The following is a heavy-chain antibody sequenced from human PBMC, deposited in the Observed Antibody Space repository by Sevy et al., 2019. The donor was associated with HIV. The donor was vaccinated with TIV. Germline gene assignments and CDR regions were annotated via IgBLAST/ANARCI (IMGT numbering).Heavy chain of an antibody. CDR3: STDPIIVLLVTDGMDV. V-gene: IGHV3-33*01. Sequence: GGSLRLSCAASGFTFSSYGMHWVRQAPAKGLEWVAVIWYDGSNKYYADSVKGRVTISRDNSKNTLFLQMNSLRDEDTAVYYCSTDPIIVLLVTDGMDVWGQGTTVTVSS. CDR2: IWYDGSNK. D-gene: IGHD2-8*02. J-gene: IGHJ6*02. CDR1: GFTFSSYG.